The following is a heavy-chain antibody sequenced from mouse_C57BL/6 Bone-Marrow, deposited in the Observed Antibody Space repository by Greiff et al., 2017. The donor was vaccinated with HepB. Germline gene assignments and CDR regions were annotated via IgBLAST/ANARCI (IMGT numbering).Heavy chain of an antibody. CDR2: IYPGNSDT. CDR1: GYTFTSYW. V-gene: IGHV1-5*01. D-gene: IGHD1-1*01. Sequence: EVQLQQSGTVLARPGASVKMSCKTSGYTFTSYWMHWVKQRPGQGLEWIGAIYPGNSDTSYNQKFKGKAKLTAVTSASTAYMELSSLTNEDSAVYYCTRRDTTVVATDYWGQGTTLTVSS. J-gene: IGHJ2*01. CDR3: TRRDTTVVATDY.